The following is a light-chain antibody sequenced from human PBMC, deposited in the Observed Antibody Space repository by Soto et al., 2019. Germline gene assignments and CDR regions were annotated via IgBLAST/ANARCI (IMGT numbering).Light chain of an antibody. V-gene: IGKV3-20*01. J-gene: IGKJ4*01. CDR3: QQYGNSPLT. Sequence: EIVLTQSPGTLSLSPGEGATLSCRASQSVTSSYLAWYQQKPGQAPRLLIYGASSRATGIPDRFSGSGSGTDFTLTISGLEPEDFAVYYCQQYGNSPLTFGGGTKVDIK. CDR2: GAS. CDR1: QSVTSSY.